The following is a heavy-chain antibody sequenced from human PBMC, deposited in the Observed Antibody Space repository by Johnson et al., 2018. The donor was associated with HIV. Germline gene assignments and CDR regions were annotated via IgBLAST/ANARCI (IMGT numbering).Heavy chain of an antibody. CDR3: AKDITPYSGAFDL. J-gene: IGHJ3*01. CDR1: GFTFDDYD. CDR2: ISTDGSIK. V-gene: IGHV3-30*18. Sequence: VQLVESGGGVVRPGGSLRLSCAASGFTFDDYDMTWVRQAPGKGLEWVAVISTDGSIKYYADSVKGQFTISRDNSKNTLYLQMNSLRAEDTAVYYCAKDITPYSGAFDLWGQGTMVTVSS. D-gene: IGHD3-10*01.